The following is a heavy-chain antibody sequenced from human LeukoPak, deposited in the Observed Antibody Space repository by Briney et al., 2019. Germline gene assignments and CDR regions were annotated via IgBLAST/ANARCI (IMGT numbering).Heavy chain of an antibody. V-gene: IGHV4-61*02. CDR1: GGSISSGSYY. CDR3: ARAPDYYGSGSYQGWFDP. CDR2: IYTSGST. D-gene: IGHD3-10*01. J-gene: IGHJ5*02. Sequence: SETLSLTCTVSGGSISSGSYYWSWIRQPAGKGLEWIGRIYTSGSTNYNPSLKSRVTISVDTSKNQFSLKLSSVTAAGTAVYYCARAPDYYGSGSYQGWFDPWGQGTLVTVSS.